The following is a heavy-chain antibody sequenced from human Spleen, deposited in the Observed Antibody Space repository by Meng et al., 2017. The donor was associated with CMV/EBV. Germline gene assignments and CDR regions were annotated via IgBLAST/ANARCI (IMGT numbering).Heavy chain of an antibody. CDR1: GYTFTGYY. CDR2: INPNSGGT. Sequence: QAEGGGKKAGAALSVSCKASGYTFTGYYMHWVRQAPGQGLEWMGWINPNSGGTNYAQKFQGRVTMTRDTSISTAYMELSRLRSDDTAVYYCARDPYRGGCDYWGQGTLVTVSS. D-gene: IGHD3-16*01. J-gene: IGHJ4*02. V-gene: IGHV1-2*02. CDR3: ARDPYRGGCDY.